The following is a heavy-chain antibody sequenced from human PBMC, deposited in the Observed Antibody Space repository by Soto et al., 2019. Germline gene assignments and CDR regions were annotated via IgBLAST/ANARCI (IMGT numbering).Heavy chain of an antibody. Sequence: QVQLQESGPGLVKPSQTLSLTCTVSGGSISNNNYFWSWIRQHPGKGLEWIGYIHYRGSTYYNPSLSGLVTILVDTTKNQSSMKLISVTAADTAMYYCAREVNVPADADAFDIWGQGTMVTVSS. V-gene: IGHV4-31*01. D-gene: IGHD2-2*01. J-gene: IGHJ3*02. CDR1: GGSISNNNYF. CDR2: IHYRGST. CDR3: AREVNVPADADAFDI.